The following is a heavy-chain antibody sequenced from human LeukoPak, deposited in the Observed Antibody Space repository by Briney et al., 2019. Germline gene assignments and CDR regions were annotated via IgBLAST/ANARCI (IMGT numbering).Heavy chain of an antibody. D-gene: IGHD3-9*01. Sequence: PSETLSLTCTVSGGSITSNSFYWGWIRRPPGKGLEWIGTVYHTGITHYTPSLKSRISISVDTSKNHFSLNLNSVTAADTALYYCVRHGILTDHPISYWGQGILVTVSS. J-gene: IGHJ4*02. V-gene: IGHV4-39*01. CDR1: GGSITSNSFY. CDR2: VYHTGIT. CDR3: VRHGILTDHPISY.